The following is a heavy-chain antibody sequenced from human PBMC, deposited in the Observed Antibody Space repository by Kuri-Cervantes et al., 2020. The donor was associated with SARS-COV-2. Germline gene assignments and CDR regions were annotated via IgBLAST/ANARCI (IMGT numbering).Heavy chain of an antibody. CDR1: GGSISSYY. CDR2: IYTSGST. V-gene: IGHV4-4*07. D-gene: IGHD4-17*01. Sequence: SETLSLTCTVSGGSISSYYWSWIRQPAGKGMGWIGRIYTSGSTNYNPSLKSRVTMSVDTSKNQFSLKLSSVTAADTAVYYCATYGEAFDIWGQGTMVTVS. CDR3: ATYGEAFDI. J-gene: IGHJ3*02.